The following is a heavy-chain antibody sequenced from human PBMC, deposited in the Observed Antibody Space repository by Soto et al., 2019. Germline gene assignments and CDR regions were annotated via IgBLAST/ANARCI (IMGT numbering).Heavy chain of an antibody. V-gene: IGHV5-51*01. Sequence: PGESLKISCKGSGYSFTSYWIGWVRQMPGKGLEWMGIIYPGDSDTRYSPSFQGQVTISADKSISTAYLQWSSPKASDTAMYYCARRRPLGYCSGGSCRNWFDPWGQGTLVTVSS. J-gene: IGHJ5*02. CDR3: ARRRPLGYCSGGSCRNWFDP. D-gene: IGHD2-15*01. CDR1: GYSFTSYW. CDR2: IYPGDSDT.